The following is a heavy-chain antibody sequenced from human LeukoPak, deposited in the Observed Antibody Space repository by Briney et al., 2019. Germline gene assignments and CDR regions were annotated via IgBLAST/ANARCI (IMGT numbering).Heavy chain of an antibody. CDR1: GGSISSNSYY. D-gene: IGHD6-19*01. CDR3: ARRGIAVDGIDY. CDR2: IYYSGST. Sequence: SETLSLTCTVSGGSISSNSYYWGWIRQPPGKGLEWIGSIYYSGSTYYNPSLKSRITISVDTYKNQFSLKMNSVTAADTAVYYCARRGIAVDGIDYWGQGTLVTVSS. V-gene: IGHV4-39*01. J-gene: IGHJ4*02.